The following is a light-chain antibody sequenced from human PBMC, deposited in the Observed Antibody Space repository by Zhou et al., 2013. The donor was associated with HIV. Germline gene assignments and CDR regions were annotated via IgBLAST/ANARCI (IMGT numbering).Light chain of an antibody. CDR3: HQYGSSPWT. CDR1: QSVSSSY. CDR2: GTS. Sequence: EIVLTQSPGTLSLSPGEGATLSCRASQSVSSSYLAWYQQKPGQAPRLLIYGTSNRATGIPDRFSGSGSGTDFTLTISRLEPEDFAVYYCHQYGSSPWTFGQGTKVEIK. J-gene: IGKJ1*01. V-gene: IGKV3-20*01.